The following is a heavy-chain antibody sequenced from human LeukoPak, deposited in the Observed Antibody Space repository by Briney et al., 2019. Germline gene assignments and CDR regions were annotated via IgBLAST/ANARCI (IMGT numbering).Heavy chain of an antibody. CDR3: AKSSLEGGLDS. V-gene: IGHV3-7*01. CDR2: IKTDGSQI. J-gene: IGHJ4*02. Sequence: GGSLRLSCVASGFTFSSYWMTWVRQAPGKGLEWVANIKTDGSQIYYVDSVKGRFTISRDNAKNSLYLQMNSLRAEDTAVYYCAKSSLEGGLDSWGQGTLVTVSS. D-gene: IGHD3-16*01. CDR1: GFTFSSYW.